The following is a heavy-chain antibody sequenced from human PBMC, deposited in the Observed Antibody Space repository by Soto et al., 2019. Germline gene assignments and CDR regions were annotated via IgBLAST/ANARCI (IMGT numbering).Heavy chain of an antibody. V-gene: IGHV3-23*01. Sequence: GGSLRLSCAASGFTFSRYATSWVRQAPGKGLEWVSAISGSGGSTYYADSVKGRFTISRDNSKNTLYLQMNSLRAEDTAVYYCARSTSGSYQPEWGQGTLVTVSS. D-gene: IGHD1-26*01. J-gene: IGHJ4*02. CDR1: GFTFSRYA. CDR3: ARSTSGSYQPE. CDR2: ISGSGGST.